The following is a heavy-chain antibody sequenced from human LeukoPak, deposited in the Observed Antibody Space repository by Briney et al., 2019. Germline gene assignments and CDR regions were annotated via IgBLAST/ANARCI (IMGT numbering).Heavy chain of an antibody. CDR3: ARRRGIVATPNWFDP. V-gene: IGHV1-18*01. Sequence: ASVKVSCKASGYTFTSYGISWVRQAPGQGLEWMGWISAYNGNTNYAQKLQGRVTMTTDTSTSTAYMELRSLRSEDTAVYYCARRRGIVATPNWFDPWGQGALVTVSS. D-gene: IGHD5-12*01. CDR2: ISAYNGNT. J-gene: IGHJ5*02. CDR1: GYTFTSYG.